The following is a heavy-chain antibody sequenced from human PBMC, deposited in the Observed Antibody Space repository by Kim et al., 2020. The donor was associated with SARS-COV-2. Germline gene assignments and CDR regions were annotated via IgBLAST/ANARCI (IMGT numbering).Heavy chain of an antibody. CDR3: ARHVPNSSGRFDY. CDR2: ISDSGST. V-gene: IGHV4-39*01. CDR1: GDSISSSSSY. Sequence: SETLSLTCTVSGDSISSSSSYWGWIRQPPGKGLEWIESISDSGSTFNNPSLKSRVTISVVRYKNQFSLKLSSVTAADTAVYYCARHVPNSSGRFDYWGQGTLVTVSS. J-gene: IGHJ4*02. D-gene: IGHD6-19*01.